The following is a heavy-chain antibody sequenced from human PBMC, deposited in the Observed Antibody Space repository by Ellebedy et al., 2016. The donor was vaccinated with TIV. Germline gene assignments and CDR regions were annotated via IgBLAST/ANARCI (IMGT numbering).Heavy chain of an antibody. D-gene: IGHD3-10*01. Sequence: SETLSLXCTVSGASVSSVSSDGYYWTWIRQPPGKGLEWLAFIHYSGRTYYNPSVFPPKSRLTISMDMSKNQFSLELTSVTAADTAVYYCAREDRHYYGSGSFDSWGQGTLVTVSS. CDR3: AREDRHYYGSGSFDS. J-gene: IGHJ4*02. CDR2: IHYSGRT. V-gene: IGHV4-61*08. CDR1: GASVSSVSSDGYY.